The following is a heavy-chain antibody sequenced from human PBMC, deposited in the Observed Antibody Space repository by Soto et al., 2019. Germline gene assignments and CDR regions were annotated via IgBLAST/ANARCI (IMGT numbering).Heavy chain of an antibody. CDR1: GGTFSSYA. CDR2: IIPIFGTA. J-gene: IGHJ6*02. Sequence: ASVKVSCKASGGTFSSYAISWVRQAPGQGLEWMGGIIPIFGTANYAQKFQGRVTITADESTSTAYMELSSLRSEDTAVYYCARDEITMVRRTLDYYYYYGMDVWGQGTTVTVSS. CDR3: ARDEITMVRRTLDYYYYYGMDV. V-gene: IGHV1-69*13. D-gene: IGHD3-10*01.